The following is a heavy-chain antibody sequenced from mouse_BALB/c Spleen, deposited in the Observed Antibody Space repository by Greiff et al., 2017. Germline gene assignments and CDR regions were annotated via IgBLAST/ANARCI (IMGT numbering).Heavy chain of an antibody. J-gene: IGHJ2*01. D-gene: IGHD2-14*01. V-gene: IGHV1-9*01. CDR1: GYTFSSYW. Sequence: QVQLKQSGAELMKPGASVKISCKATGYTFSSYWIEWVKQRPGHGLEWIGEILPGSGSTNYNEKFKGKATFTADTSSNTAYMQLSSLTSEDSAVYYCARGRRYDDFDYWGQGTTLTVSS. CDR2: ILPGSGST. CDR3: ARGRRYDDFDY.